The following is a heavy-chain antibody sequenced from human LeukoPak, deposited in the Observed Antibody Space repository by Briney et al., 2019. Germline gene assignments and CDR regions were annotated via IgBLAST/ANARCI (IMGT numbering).Heavy chain of an antibody. Sequence: SETLSLTCTVSGYSISSGYYWGWIRQPPGKGLEWIGSIYHSGSTYYNPSLKSRVTISVDTSKNQFSLKLSSVTAADTAVYYCARRSPSNWFDPWGQGTLVTVSS. CDR3: ARRSPSNWFDP. J-gene: IGHJ5*02. V-gene: IGHV4-38-2*02. CDR1: GYSISSGYY. CDR2: IYHSGST. D-gene: IGHD1-26*01.